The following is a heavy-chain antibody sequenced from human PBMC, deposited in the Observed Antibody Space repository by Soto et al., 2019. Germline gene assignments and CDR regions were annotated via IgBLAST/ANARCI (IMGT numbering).Heavy chain of an antibody. Sequence: ASVKVSCKASGYTFTSYGISWVRQAPGQGLEWMGWISAYNGNTNYAQKLQGRVTMTTDTSTSTAYMELRSLRSDDTAVYYCARDAHIKVLGVVVAAFDYWGQGTLLTVSS. CDR1: GYTFTSYG. CDR3: ARDAHIKVLGVVVAAFDY. V-gene: IGHV1-18*04. D-gene: IGHD2-15*01. CDR2: ISAYNGNT. J-gene: IGHJ4*02.